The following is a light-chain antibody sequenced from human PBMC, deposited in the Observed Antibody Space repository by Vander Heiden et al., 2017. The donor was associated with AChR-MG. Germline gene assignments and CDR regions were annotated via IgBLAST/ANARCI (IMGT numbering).Light chain of an antibody. CDR2: GKN. CDR1: SLRTSF. Sequence: SSELTQDPAVSVALGQTVRITCQGDSLRTSFASWYQQKPGQAPLLVIYGKNDRPSGIPHRFSGSSSGNTASLNITGTQAHDEADYYWSSRDNFDNHIRVVFGGGTKLTVL. CDR3: SSRDNFDNHIRVV. J-gene: IGLJ3*02. V-gene: IGLV3-19*01.